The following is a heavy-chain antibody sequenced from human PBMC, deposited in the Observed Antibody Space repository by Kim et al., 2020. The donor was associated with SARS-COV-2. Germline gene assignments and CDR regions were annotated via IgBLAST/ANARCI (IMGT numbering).Heavy chain of an antibody. V-gene: IGHV3-49*04. CDR1: GFTFGDYA. CDR3: TRDPGGTSATGADY. D-gene: IGHD1-26*01. J-gene: IGHJ4*01. CDR2: IRSKLYGETP. Sequence: GGSLRLSCTASGFTFGDYAMSWVRQAPGKGLEWICFIRSKLYGETPEYSASVGGRFTIARDDSRRIAYLPMNSLKTADTAVYYCTRDPGGTSATGADYWG.